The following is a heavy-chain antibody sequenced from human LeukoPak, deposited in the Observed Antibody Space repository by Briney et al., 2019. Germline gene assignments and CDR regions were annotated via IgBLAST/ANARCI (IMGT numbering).Heavy chain of an antibody. CDR3: ARGGVAAPYYFDY. J-gene: IGHJ4*02. V-gene: IGHV4-39*07. D-gene: IGHD6-6*01. Sequence: SETLSLTCTVSVRSISSSSYYWGWIRQPPGKGLEWIGSIYYSGSTYYNPSLKSRVTISVDTSKNQFSLKLSSVAAADTAVYYCARGGVAAPYYFDYWGQGTLVTVSS. CDR1: VRSISSSSYY. CDR2: IYYSGST.